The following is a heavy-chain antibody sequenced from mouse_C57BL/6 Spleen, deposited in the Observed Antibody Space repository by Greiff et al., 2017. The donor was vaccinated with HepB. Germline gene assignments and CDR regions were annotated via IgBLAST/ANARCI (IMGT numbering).Heavy chain of an antibody. J-gene: IGHJ3*01. V-gene: IGHV2-2*01. CDR3: ARSYDYDRAWFAY. CDR1: GFSLTSYG. Sequence: VQRVESGPGLVQPSQSLSITCTVSGFSLTSYGVHWVRQSPGKGLEWLGVIWSGGSTDYNAAFISRLSISKDNSKSQVFFKMNSLQADDTAIYYCARSYDYDRAWFAYWGQGTLVTVSA. D-gene: IGHD2-4*01. CDR2: IWSGGST.